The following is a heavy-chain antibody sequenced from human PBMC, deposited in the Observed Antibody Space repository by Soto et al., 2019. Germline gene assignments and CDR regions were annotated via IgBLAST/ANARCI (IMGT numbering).Heavy chain of an antibody. CDR2: ISYDGSNK. V-gene: IGHV3-30*18. Sequence: QVQLVESGGGVVQPGRSLRLSCAASGFTFSSYGMHWVRQAPGKGLEWVAVISYDGSNKYYADSVKGRFTISRDNSKNTLYLQMNSLRAEDTAVYYCAKDGERSYFQYRRNYYYYYMDVWGKGTTVTVSS. CDR3: AKDGERSYFQYRRNYYYYYMDV. J-gene: IGHJ6*03. CDR1: GFTFSSYG. D-gene: IGHD1-1*01.